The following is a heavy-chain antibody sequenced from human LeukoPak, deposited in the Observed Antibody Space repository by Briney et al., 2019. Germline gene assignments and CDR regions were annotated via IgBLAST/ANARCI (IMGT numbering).Heavy chain of an antibody. J-gene: IGHJ4*02. D-gene: IGHD3-3*01. CDR2: IYYSGST. V-gene: IGHV4-38-2*02. CDR1: GYSISSGYY. Sequence: PSETLSLTCTVSGYSISSGYYWGWIRQPPGKGLEWIGYIYYSGSTNYNPSLKSRVTMSVDTSKNQFSLKLSSVTAADTAVYYCARTPILDFWSGYGYFDYWGQGTLVTVSS. CDR3: ARTPILDFWSGYGYFDY.